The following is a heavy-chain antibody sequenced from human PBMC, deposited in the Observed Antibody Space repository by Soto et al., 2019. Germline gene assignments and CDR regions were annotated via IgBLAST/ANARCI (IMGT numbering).Heavy chain of an antibody. D-gene: IGHD6-6*01. J-gene: IGHJ5*02. CDR2: IYYSGST. V-gene: IGHV4-59*01. CDR3: ARGVGYSSSSGDNWFDP. Sequence: SETLSLTCTVSGGSISSYYWSWIRQPPGKGPEWIGYIYYSGSTNYNPSLKSRVTISVDTSKNQFSLKLSSVTAADTAVYYCARGVGYSSSSGDNWFDPWGQGTLVTVSS. CDR1: GGSISSYY.